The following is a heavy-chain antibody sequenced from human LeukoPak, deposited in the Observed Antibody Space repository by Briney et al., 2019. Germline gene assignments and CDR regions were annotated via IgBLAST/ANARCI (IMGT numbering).Heavy chain of an antibody. CDR2: IYYSGST. Sequence: GSLRLSCAASGFTFSDYYMSWIRQPPGKGLEWIGYIYYSGSTNYNPSLKSRVTISVDTSKNQFSLELSSVTAADTAVYYCARGDSSCYYRPRYYFDYWGQGTLVTVSS. J-gene: IGHJ4*02. V-gene: IGHV4-59*01. CDR1: GFTFSDYY. D-gene: IGHD3-22*01. CDR3: ARGDSSCYYRPRYYFDY.